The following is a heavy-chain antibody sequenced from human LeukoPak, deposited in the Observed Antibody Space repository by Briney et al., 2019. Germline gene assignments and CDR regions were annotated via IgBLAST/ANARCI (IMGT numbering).Heavy chain of an antibody. CDR1: GFTFSSYA. J-gene: IGHJ4*02. Sequence: GGSLRLSCAASGFTFSSYAMSWVRQAPGKGLEWVSAISGSGDSTYYADSVKGRFTISRDNSKNTLYLHMNSLRAEDRAVYYCAKAISWVVVGANRSADYWGQGTLVTVSS. CDR3: AKAISWVVVGANRSADY. CDR2: ISGSGDST. D-gene: IGHD1-26*01. V-gene: IGHV3-23*01.